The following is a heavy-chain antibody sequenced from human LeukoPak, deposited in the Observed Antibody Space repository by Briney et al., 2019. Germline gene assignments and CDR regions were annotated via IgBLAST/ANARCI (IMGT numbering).Heavy chain of an antibody. V-gene: IGHV3-23*01. CDR3: TKREYSYGLYYFDY. CDR1: GFTFSSYA. J-gene: IGHJ4*02. Sequence: GRSLRLSCAASGFTFSSYAMSWVRQAPGKGLEWVSAISGSGGSTYYADSVKGRFTISRDNSKNTLYLQMNSLRAEDTAVYYCTKREYSYGLYYFDYWGQGTLVTVSS. CDR2: ISGSGGST. D-gene: IGHD5-18*01.